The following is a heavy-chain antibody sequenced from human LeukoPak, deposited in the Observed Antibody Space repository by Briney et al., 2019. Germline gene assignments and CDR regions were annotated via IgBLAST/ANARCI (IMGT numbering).Heavy chain of an antibody. V-gene: IGHV3-21*01. CDR3: AKDEDQLLWIDY. J-gene: IGHJ4*02. Sequence: GGSLRLSCAASGFTFSSYSMNWVRQAPGKGLEWVSSISSSSSYIYYADSVRGRFTISRDNAKNSLYLQMNSLRAEDTAVYYCAKDEDQLLWIDYWGQGTLVTVSS. CDR1: GFTFSSYS. D-gene: IGHD2-2*01. CDR2: ISSSSSYI.